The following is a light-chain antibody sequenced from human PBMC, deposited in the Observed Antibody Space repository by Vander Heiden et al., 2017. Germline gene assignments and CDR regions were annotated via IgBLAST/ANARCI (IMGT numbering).Light chain of an antibody. CDR3: QQSDSTWYT. Sequence: DIQMTQSPSSLSASVGDRVTITCRASQSISSYLNWYQQKPGKAPKLLIYAASSLQSGVPSRFSGSGSGTDFTLTISRLQPEDFATYYCQQSDSTWYTFGQGTKLEMK. V-gene: IGKV1-39*01. CDR1: QSISSY. J-gene: IGKJ2*01. CDR2: AAS.